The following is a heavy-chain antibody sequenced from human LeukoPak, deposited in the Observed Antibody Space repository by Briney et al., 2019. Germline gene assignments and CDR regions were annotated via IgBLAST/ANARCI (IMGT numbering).Heavy chain of an antibody. D-gene: IGHD3-10*01. CDR1: GFTFSRYW. Sequence: GGSLRLSCAASGFTFSRYWMHWVRQGPGKGLVWVSRINSDGSSTSYADSVKGRFTISRDNAKNTLYLQMNSLRAEDTAVYYCARERVMYYYCAGSPDYWGQGTLVTVSS. CDR2: INSDGSST. V-gene: IGHV3-74*01. CDR3: ARERVMYYYCAGSPDY. J-gene: IGHJ4*02.